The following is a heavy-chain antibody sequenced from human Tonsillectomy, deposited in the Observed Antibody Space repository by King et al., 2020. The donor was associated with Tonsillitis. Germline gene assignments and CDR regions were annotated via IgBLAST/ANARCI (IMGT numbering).Heavy chain of an antibody. CDR3: AKGSFTTSTRPDY. V-gene: IGHV3-74*01. J-gene: IGHJ4*02. CDR2: INSEGRST. Sequence: VQLVESGGGLVQPGGSLRLSCAASGLTFSDYWMHWVRQAPGKGLIWVSRINSEGRSTSYADSVKGRFTISRDNAKNTLFLQMNSRRAEDTAVYYCAKGSFTTSTRPDYWGLGTLGTVSS. D-gene: IGHD6-6*01. CDR1: GLTFSDYW.